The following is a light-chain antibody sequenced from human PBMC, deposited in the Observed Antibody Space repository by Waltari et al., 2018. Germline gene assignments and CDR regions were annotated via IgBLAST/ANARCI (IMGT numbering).Light chain of an antibody. Sequence: DIQMTQSPSTLSASVGDSVIITCRASQSVNSWLAWYQQKPGKAPKLLIYKASTLKNGVPSRFSGSGSGTEFTLTINNLQPDDFAAYYCQQYNVYSEFTFGPGTTVDIK. CDR3: QQYNVYSEFT. CDR1: QSVNSW. J-gene: IGKJ3*01. V-gene: IGKV1-5*03. CDR2: KAS.